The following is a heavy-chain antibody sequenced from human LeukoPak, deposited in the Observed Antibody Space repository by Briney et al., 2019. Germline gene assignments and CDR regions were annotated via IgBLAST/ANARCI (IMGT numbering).Heavy chain of an antibody. CDR2: ISSSSSYI. CDR3: AREVGYDILTGYYPGWFDP. V-gene: IGHV3-21*01. Sequence: GGSLRLSCAASGFTFSSYGMNWVRQAPGKGLEWVSSISSSSSYIYYADSVKGRFTISRDNAKNSLYLQMNSLRAEDTAVYYCAREVGYDILTGYYPGWFDPWGQGTLVTVSS. J-gene: IGHJ5*02. CDR1: GFTFSSYG. D-gene: IGHD3-9*01.